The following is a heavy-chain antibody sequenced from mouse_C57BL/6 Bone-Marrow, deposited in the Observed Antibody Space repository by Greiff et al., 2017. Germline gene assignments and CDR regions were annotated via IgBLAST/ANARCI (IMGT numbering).Heavy chain of an antibody. CDR1: GYTFTDYN. CDR3: ARGGFITTVVAPLGY. D-gene: IGHD1-1*01. J-gene: IGHJ2*01. Sequence: VQLQQSGPELVKPGASVKMSCKASGYTFTDYNMHWVKQSHGKSLEWIGYINTNNGGTSYNQQFKGKSTLTVNKSSSTAYMELRSLTSEDSAVYYCARGGFITTVVAPLGYWGKGTTLTVSS. CDR2: INTNNGGT. V-gene: IGHV1-22*01.